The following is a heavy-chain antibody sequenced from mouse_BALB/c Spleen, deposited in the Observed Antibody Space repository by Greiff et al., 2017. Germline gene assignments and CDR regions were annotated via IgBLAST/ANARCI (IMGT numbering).Heavy chain of an antibody. J-gene: IGHJ1*01. V-gene: IGHV1-4*01. CDR1: GYTFTSYT. CDR2: INPSSGYT. Sequence: QVQLQQSGAELARPGASVKMSCKASGYTFTSYTMHWVKQRPGQGLEWIGYINPSSGYTNYNQKFKDKATLTADKSSSTAYMQLSSLTSEDSAVYYCARTTTVVDWYFDVWGAGTTVTVSA. CDR3: ARTTTVVDWYFDV. D-gene: IGHD1-1*01.